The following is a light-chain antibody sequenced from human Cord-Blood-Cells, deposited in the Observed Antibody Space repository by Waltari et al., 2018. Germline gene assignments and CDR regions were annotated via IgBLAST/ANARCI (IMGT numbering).Light chain of an antibody. CDR3: QVWDSSSDHVV. J-gene: IGLJ2*01. CDR2: YDS. CDR1: NIGSKS. V-gene: IGLV3-21*04. Sequence: SYVLTQPPSVSVAPGKTARITCGGNNIGSKSVHWYQQKPGQAPVLVIYYDSDRPSGIPERFSGSNSGNTATLTISRVEAVDEADYYCQVWDSSSDHVVFGGGTKLTVL.